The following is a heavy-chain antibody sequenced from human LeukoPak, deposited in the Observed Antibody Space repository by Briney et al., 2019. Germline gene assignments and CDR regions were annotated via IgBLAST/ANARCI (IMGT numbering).Heavy chain of an antibody. CDR1: GGSFSGYY. Sequence: SETLSLTCAVYGGSFSGYYWSWIRQPPGKGLEWIGEINHSGSTNYNPSLKSRVTISVDTSKNQFSLKLSSVTAADTAVYYCARQSYGSSFDYWGQGTLVTVSS. J-gene: IGHJ4*02. CDR3: ARQSYGSSFDY. CDR2: INHSGST. D-gene: IGHD2-15*01. V-gene: IGHV4-34*01.